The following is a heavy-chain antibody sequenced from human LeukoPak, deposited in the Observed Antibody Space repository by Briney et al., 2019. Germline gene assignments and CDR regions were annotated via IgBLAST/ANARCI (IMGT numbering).Heavy chain of an antibody. J-gene: IGHJ2*01. CDR2: IYTSGST. CDR3: ARESFRGIAARPDWYFDL. V-gene: IGHV4-4*07. D-gene: IGHD6-6*01. CDR1: GGSISSYY. Sequence: SETLSLTCTVSGGSISSYYWSWIRQPAGKGLEWIRRIYTSGSTNYNPSLKSRVTMSVDTSKNQFSLKLSSVTAADTAVYYCARESFRGIAARPDWYFDLWGRGTLVTVSS.